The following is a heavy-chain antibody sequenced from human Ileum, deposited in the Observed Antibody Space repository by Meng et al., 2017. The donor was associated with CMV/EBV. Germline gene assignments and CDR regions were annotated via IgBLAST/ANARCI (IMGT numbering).Heavy chain of an antibody. Sequence: QGQLQEPGPGLVKPSQTLPLTCTVSGGSITSGNYYWSWIRQPPGRGLEWIGYIYYSGSPYYKPSLKSRVTISLDTSKNQFSLNLRSVTATDSAVYYCVRQVVAASFDYWGQGALVTVSS. CDR3: VRQVVAASFDY. CDR2: IYYSGSP. J-gene: IGHJ4*02. CDR1: GGSITSGNYY. D-gene: IGHD2-15*01. V-gene: IGHV4-30-4*08.